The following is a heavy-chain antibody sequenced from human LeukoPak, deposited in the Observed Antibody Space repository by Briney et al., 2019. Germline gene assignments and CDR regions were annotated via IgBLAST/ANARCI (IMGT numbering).Heavy chain of an antibody. CDR1: GFTFKDYG. J-gene: IGHJ6*02. CDR3: AKHMRATNTYSFFGLDV. D-gene: IGHD1-26*01. V-gene: IGHV3-9*01. CDR2: INWNGGGT. Sequence: GRSLRLSCAATGFTFKDYGMHWVRQPPGKGLEWVSSINWNGGGTDYADSVKGRFTISRDYAKNSLYLQLSSLRPEDTALYYCAKHMRATNTYSFFGLDVWGQGTTVTVSS.